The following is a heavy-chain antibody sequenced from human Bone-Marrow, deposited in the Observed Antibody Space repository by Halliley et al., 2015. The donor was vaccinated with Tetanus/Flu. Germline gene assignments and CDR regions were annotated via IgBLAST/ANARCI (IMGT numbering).Heavy chain of an antibody. Sequence: GLEWVGHIHFSGRTCYNPSLKRRVTISLDTSKNQFSLEAGSVTAADTAIYYCARGGACSLPLDLWGRGSLVTVSS. V-gene: IGHV4-39*07. D-gene: IGHD3-10*02. J-gene: IGHJ2*01. CDR3: ARGGACSLPLDL. CDR2: IHFSGRT.